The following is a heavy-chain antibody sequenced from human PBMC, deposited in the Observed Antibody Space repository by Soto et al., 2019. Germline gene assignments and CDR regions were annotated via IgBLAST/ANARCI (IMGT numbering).Heavy chain of an antibody. D-gene: IGHD6-19*01. J-gene: IGHJ4*02. CDR2: IYYSGST. Sequence: SETLSLTXTVSGGSVSSGSYYWSWIRQPPGKGLEWIGYIYYSGSTNYNPSLKSRVTISVDTSKNQFSLKLSSVTAADTAVYYCARDAPAYSSGWYKRFDYWGQGTLVTVSS. CDR3: ARDAPAYSSGWYKRFDY. CDR1: GGSVSSGSYY. V-gene: IGHV4-61*01.